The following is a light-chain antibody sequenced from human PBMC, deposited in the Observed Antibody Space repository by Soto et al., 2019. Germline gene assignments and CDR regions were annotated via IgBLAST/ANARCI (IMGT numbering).Light chain of an antibody. CDR1: QSVSIW. CDR2: RAS. CDR3: QRYNSLYS. J-gene: IGKJ2*03. V-gene: IGKV1-5*03. Sequence: DIQMTQSPSTLSASVGDRVTITCRASQSVSIWLAWYQQKPGKAPKLLIYRASSLEGGVPSRFSGSGSGTEFTLTISSLQPDDFATYYCQRYNSLYSVGQGTKLEMK.